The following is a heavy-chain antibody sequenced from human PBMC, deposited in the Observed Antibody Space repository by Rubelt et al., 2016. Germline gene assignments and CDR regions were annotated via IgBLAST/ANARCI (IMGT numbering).Heavy chain of an antibody. V-gene: IGHV4-59*12. CDR1: GGSISSYY. D-gene: IGHD2-21*02. CDR3: ARLEHLDCGGDCYFDYFDY. Sequence: QVQLQESGPGLVKPSETLSLTCTVSGGSISSYYWSWIRQPPGKGLEWIGYIYYSGSTNYNPSLKSRVTISVDTSKNQFSLKLRSVTAADTAVYYWARLEHLDCGGDCYFDYFDYWGQGTLVTVSS. CDR2: IYYSGST. J-gene: IGHJ4*02.